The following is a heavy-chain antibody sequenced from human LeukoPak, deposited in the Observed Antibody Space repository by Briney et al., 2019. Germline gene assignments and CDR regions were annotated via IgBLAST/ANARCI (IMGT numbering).Heavy chain of an antibody. Sequence: GGSLRLSCTVSGFTVSSNSMSWVRQAPGKGLEWVSFIYSDNTHYSDSVNGRFTISRDNSKNNLYVKMNSLGAEDTAVYYCASRAGAYSHAYDYWGQGTLVTVSS. J-gene: IGHJ4*02. V-gene: IGHV3-53*01. CDR3: ASRAGAYSHAYDY. CDR2: IYSDNT. D-gene: IGHD4/OR15-4a*01. CDR1: GFTVSSNS.